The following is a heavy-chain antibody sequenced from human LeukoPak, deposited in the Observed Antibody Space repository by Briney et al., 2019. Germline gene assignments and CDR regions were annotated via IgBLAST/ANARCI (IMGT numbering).Heavy chain of an antibody. CDR1: GYSISSGYY. Sequence: SETLSLTCTVSGYSISSGYYWGWIRQPPGKGLEWIGSIYHSGSTYYNPSLKSRVTISVDTSKNQFSLKLSSVTAADTAVYYCARGAVAGTEGAFDIWGQGTMVTVSS. CDR2: IYHSGST. V-gene: IGHV4-38-2*02. D-gene: IGHD6-19*01. J-gene: IGHJ3*02. CDR3: ARGAVAGTEGAFDI.